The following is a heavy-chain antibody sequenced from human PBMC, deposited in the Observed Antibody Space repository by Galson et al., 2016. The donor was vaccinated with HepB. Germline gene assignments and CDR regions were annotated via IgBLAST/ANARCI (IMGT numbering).Heavy chain of an antibody. V-gene: IGHV1-69*04. CDR3: ARDSAAAAGLDAFDI. D-gene: IGHD6-13*01. J-gene: IGHJ3*02. CDR1: GGTFSSYT. CDR2: IIPILGIA. Sequence: SVKVSCKASGGTFSSYTISWVRQAPGQGLEWMGRIIPILGIANYAQKFQGRVTITADKSTSTAYMELSSLRSEDTAVYYCARDSAAAAGLDAFDIWGQGTMVTVSS.